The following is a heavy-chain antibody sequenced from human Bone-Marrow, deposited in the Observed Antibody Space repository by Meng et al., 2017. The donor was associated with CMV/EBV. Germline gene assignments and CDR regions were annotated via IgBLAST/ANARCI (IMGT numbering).Heavy chain of an antibody. CDR3: VTLYLGXPYDGSAKPNWFDP. D-gene: IGHD3-22*01. V-gene: IGHV1-18*01. CDR1: GYTFTSYG. CDR2: ISAYNXNT. Sequence: QVQLVQSGAEVKKPGAAVKFSCTASGYTFTSYGIRWVRQAPGQGTEWVGWISAYNXNTNYAQKLQGRVTMTTXTSTXSAYMELRSLRTEDTAMYYCVTLYLGXPYDGSAKPNWFDPWGQGTLVTVSS. J-gene: IGHJ5*02.